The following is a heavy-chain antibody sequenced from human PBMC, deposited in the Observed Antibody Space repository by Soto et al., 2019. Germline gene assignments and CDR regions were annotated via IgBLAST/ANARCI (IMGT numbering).Heavy chain of an antibody. V-gene: IGHV3-43*01. CDR2: ISWDGGST. D-gene: IGHD3-22*01. CDR1: GLTVDDYT. Sequence: GGSLRLSCAASGLTVDDYTMHWVRQAPGKGLEWVSFISWDGGSTNYEDSVKGRFTITKDNSNNYQYLQMNSLRTEDTALYYCAKSLSYYDSSGYLDYWGQGTLVTVSS. CDR3: AKSLSYYDSSGYLDY. J-gene: IGHJ4*02.